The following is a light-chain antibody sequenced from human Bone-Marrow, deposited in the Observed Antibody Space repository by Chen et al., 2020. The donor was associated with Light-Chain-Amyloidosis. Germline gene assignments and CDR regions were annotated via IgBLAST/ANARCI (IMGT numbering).Light chain of an antibody. Sequence: NFMLTQPHSVSESPGKTVIISCTRSSGSIATNYVQWYQQRPGSSPTTVIYEDDQRPSGVPDRFSGSIDRSSNSASLTISGLKTEYEAEYYCQSYQGSSQGVFGGGTKLTVL. J-gene: IGLJ3*02. CDR1: SGSIATNY. CDR2: EDD. CDR3: QSYQGSSQGV. V-gene: IGLV6-57*01.